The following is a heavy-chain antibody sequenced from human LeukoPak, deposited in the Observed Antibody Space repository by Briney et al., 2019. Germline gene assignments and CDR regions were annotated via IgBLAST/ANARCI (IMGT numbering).Heavy chain of an antibody. CDR3: ARSTGYCSGGSCYTPDAFDI. Sequence: PSETLSLTCTVSGGSISSYYWSWIRQPPGKGLEWIGYIYYSGSTNYNPSLKSRVTISVDTSKNQFSLKLSSVTAADTAVYYCARSTGYCSGGSCYTPDAFDIWGQGTMVTVSS. V-gene: IGHV4-59*01. CDR2: IYYSGST. D-gene: IGHD2-15*01. CDR1: GGSISSYY. J-gene: IGHJ3*02.